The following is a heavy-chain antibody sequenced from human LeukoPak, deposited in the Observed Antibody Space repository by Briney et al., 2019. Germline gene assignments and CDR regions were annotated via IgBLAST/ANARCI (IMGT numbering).Heavy chain of an antibody. D-gene: IGHD4-23*01. Sequence: PSETLSLTCGVSGASVSSIGYSWSWIRQPPGRGLEWIGYIYQSGSASYNPSLQSRVTISIDKSKNQFSLNLNSVTAADTAVYYCARSTVEAFDIWGQGTMVTVSS. V-gene: IGHV4-30-2*02. J-gene: IGHJ3*02. CDR2: IYQSGSA. CDR1: GASVSSIGYS. CDR3: ARSTVEAFDI.